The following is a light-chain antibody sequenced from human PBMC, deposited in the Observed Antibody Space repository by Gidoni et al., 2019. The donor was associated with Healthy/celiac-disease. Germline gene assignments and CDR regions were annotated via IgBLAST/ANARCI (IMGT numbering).Light chain of an antibody. Sequence: QSVMTQPTSVSGAPGQRVTIPCTGSSSNIGAGYDVPWYQQLPGTAPKLLIYGNSIRPSWVPDRFSGSTSDTSASLAITGLQAEDEAAYYCQSYDRSLSAWVFGGGTKLTVL. V-gene: IGLV1-40*01. CDR2: GNS. CDR3: QSYDRSLSAWV. CDR1: SSNIGAGYD. J-gene: IGLJ3*02.